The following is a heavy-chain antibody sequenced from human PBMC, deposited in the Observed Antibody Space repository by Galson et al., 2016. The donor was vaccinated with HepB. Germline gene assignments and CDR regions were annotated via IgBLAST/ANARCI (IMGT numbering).Heavy chain of an antibody. V-gene: IGHV3-13*01. D-gene: IGHD3-16*01. Sequence: SLRLSCAASGFIFSTYDMHWVRQVTGKGLEWVSGIGTADDTYYPDSVKGRFIISRENAKNSLYLQMNSLRAGDTAVYYCARLGIRDAFDVWGRGTMVTVSS. J-gene: IGHJ3*01. CDR2: IGTADDT. CDR3: ARLGIRDAFDV. CDR1: GFIFSTYD.